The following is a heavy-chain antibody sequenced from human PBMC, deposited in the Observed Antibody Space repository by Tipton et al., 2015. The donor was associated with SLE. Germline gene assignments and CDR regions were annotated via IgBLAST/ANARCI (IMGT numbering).Heavy chain of an antibody. CDR1: GGSISSSY. CDR2: IYHRGNT. Sequence: TLSLTCTVSGGSISSSYWSWIRQPPGRGLEWIGHIYHRGNTHYNPSLKSRVTMSKDTSKNQFSLKLTSVTAADTAMYYCARGGVGGYDYFDYWGQGTLVTVSS. V-gene: IGHV4-59*12. J-gene: IGHJ4*02. CDR3: ARGGVGGYDYFDY. D-gene: IGHD5-12*01.